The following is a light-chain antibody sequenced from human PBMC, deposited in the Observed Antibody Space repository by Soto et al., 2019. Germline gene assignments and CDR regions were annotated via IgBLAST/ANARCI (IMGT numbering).Light chain of an antibody. CDR3: QQSYSAPRT. J-gene: IGKJ2*01. Sequence: DIQMTQSPFSLSASVEDRVTITCRASQSISNYLNWYQQRPGKAPKLLIYAASNLQSGVPSRFSGSGSGTDFTLTVSSLQPEDFATYYCQQSYSAPRTFGQGTKLEVK. CDR1: QSISNY. V-gene: IGKV1-39*01. CDR2: AAS.